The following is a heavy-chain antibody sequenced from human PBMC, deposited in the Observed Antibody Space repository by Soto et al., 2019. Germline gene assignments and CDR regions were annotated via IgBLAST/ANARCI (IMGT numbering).Heavy chain of an antibody. Sequence: ASVKVSCKASGYTFTSYYINWVRQATGQGLEWMGWMNPNSGNTGYAQKFQGRVTMTRNTSISTAYMELSSLRSEDTAVYYCARRLKQWLVNWFDPWGQGTLVTVSS. D-gene: IGHD6-19*01. CDR3: ARRLKQWLVNWFDP. CDR2: MNPNSGNT. V-gene: IGHV1-8*01. J-gene: IGHJ5*02. CDR1: GYTFTSYY.